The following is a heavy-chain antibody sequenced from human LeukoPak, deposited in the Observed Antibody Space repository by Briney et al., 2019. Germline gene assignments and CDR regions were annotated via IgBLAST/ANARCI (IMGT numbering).Heavy chain of an antibody. J-gene: IGHJ5*02. D-gene: IGHD4-11*01. V-gene: IGHV4-39*07. CDR1: GGSISSSSYY. Sequence: PSETLSLTCTVSGGSISSSSYYWAWIRQPPGKGLEWIVSIYYSGSTHYNPSLKSRVTISLDKSKNQFSLKLSSVTAADTAVYYCARSLKMTYSWLDPWGQGAQVTVSS. CDR3: ARSLKMTYSWLDP. CDR2: IYYSGST.